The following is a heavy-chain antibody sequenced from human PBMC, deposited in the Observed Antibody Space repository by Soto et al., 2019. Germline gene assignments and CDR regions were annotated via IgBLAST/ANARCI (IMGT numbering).Heavy chain of an antibody. CDR2: INHSGST. CDR3: AKTPYGGNAHAYYCYYGMDV. D-gene: IGHD4-17*01. J-gene: IGHJ6*02. V-gene: IGHV4-34*01. CDR1: GGSFSGYY. Sequence: QVQLQQWGAGLLKPSETLSLTCAVYGGSFSGYYWSWIRQPPGKGLEWIGEINHSGSTNYNPSLKSRVTISVDTSKNQFSLKLSSVTAADTAVYYCAKTPYGGNAHAYYCYYGMDVWGQGTTVTVSS.